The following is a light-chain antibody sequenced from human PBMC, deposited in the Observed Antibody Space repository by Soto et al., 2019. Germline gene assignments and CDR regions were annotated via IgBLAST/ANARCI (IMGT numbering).Light chain of an antibody. CDR1: QSISSN. CDR2: GPS. Sequence: EIVLTQSPATLSVSPGERATLSCRASQSISSNFAWYQQKPGQAPRLLIYGPSTRATGVPARFSGSGSGTEFTLTISSLQSEAFAMYYCQQYTHWPVWSFGQGTKVEIK. J-gene: IGKJ1*01. CDR3: QQYTHWPVWS. V-gene: IGKV3-15*01.